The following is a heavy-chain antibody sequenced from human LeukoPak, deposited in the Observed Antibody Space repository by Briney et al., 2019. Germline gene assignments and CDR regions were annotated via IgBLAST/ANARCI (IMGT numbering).Heavy chain of an antibody. V-gene: IGHV3-74*01. CDR3: ARGFTIFGVVNDGFDI. Sequence: GGSLGLSCAASEFTFSNYWMHWVRQAPGKGLVWVSRINSDGSSTSYADSVKGRFTISRDNAKNTLYLQMNSLRVEDTAVYYCARGFTIFGVVNDGFDIWGQGATVTVSS. D-gene: IGHD3-3*01. CDR1: EFTFSNYW. J-gene: IGHJ3*02. CDR2: INSDGSST.